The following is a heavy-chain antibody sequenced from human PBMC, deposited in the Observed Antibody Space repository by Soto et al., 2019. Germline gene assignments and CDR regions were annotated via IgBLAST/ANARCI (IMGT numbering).Heavy chain of an antibody. Sequence: PGGSLRRSCAASGFAVSTDYLNWVRQAPGMGLECVSVIYDDGATYYADSVRGRLTISRDNSKNTLYLQMNSLRAADTAVYFCARGALYSYGSYFDCWGQGTLVTVSS. CDR2: IYDDGAT. D-gene: IGHD5-18*01. J-gene: IGHJ4*02. CDR3: ARGALYSYGSYFDC. CDR1: GFAVSTDY. V-gene: IGHV3-53*01.